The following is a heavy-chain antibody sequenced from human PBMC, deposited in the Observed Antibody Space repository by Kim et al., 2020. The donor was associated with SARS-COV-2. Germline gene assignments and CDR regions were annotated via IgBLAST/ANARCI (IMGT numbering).Heavy chain of an antibody. D-gene: IGHD5-18*01. V-gene: IGHV4-39*01. CDR3: ARLDTAMRY. CDR2: GST. Sequence: GSTYYNPSLKSRVTISLDTSKNQFSLKLSSVTAADTAVYYCARLDTAMRYWGQGTLVTVSS. J-gene: IGHJ4*02.